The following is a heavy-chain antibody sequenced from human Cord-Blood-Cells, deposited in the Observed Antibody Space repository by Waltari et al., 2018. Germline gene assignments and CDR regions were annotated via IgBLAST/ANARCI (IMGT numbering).Heavy chain of an antibody. CDR1: GYTFTSYA. V-gene: IGHV1-3*01. J-gene: IGHJ4*02. CDR2: INAGNGNT. Sequence: QVQLVQSGAEVKKPGASVKVSCKASGYTFTSYAMHWVRQAPGQSIEWMGWINAGNGNTKYSQKFQGRVTITRDTSASTAYMELSSLISEDTAVYYCARGPVRGGSFDYWGQGTLVTVSS. CDR3: ARGPVRGGSFDY. D-gene: IGHD3-10*01.